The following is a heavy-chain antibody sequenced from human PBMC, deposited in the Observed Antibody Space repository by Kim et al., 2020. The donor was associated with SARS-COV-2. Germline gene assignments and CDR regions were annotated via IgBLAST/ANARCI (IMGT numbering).Heavy chain of an antibody. CDR2: ISGSGGST. Sequence: GGSLRLSCAASGFTFTSYAMNWVRQAPGKGLEWVSVISGSGGSTNYADSVKGRFTISRDNSKNTLYLQMNSLRVEDTAVYYCAKVVGATRGPDAFDIWGQGTVVTVSS. V-gene: IGHV3-23*01. D-gene: IGHD1-26*01. CDR3: AKVVGATRGPDAFDI. J-gene: IGHJ3*02. CDR1: GFTFTSYA.